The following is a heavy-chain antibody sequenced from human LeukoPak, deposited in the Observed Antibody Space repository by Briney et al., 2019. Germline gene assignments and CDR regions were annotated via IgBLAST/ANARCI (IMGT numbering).Heavy chain of an antibody. D-gene: IGHD4-11*01. CDR3: ARGLVVTTVPFDY. CDR2: ISYSGGT. V-gene: IGHV4-59*12. CDR1: GGSLSPYY. Sequence: SQTLSLTCTVSGGSLSPYYWSRIRQSPGKGLEWIGYISYSGGTNSHPSLKSRVTISVDTSKNQFSLKLSSVTAADTAVYYCARGLVVTTVPFDYWGQGTLVTVSS. J-gene: IGHJ4*02.